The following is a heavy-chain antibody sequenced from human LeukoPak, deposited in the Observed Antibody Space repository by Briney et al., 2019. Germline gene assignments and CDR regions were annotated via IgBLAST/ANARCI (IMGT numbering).Heavy chain of an antibody. CDR3: AKAPYDILTGDNWFDP. Sequence: PGGSLRLSCAASGFTFSNYWMSWVRQAPGKGLEWVANIKQDGSEKYYVDSVKGRFTISRDNAKNSLYLQMNSLRAEDTAVYYCAKAPYDILTGDNWFDPWGQGTLVTVSS. D-gene: IGHD3-9*01. CDR2: IKQDGSEK. J-gene: IGHJ5*02. CDR1: GFTFSNYW. V-gene: IGHV3-7*01.